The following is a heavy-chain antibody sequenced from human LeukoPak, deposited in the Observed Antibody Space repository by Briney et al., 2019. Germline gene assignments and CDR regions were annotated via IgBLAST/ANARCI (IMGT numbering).Heavy chain of an antibody. CDR1: GGSFSDYW. V-gene: IGHV4-34*01. CDR2: VNHSGRT. CDR3: ARSGTLDY. D-gene: IGHD6-25*01. J-gene: IGHJ4*02. Sequence: SETLSLTCAVYGGSFSDYWWTWIRQSPGKGLEWIGEVNHSGRTNYNPSLKSRVTISVDTSKNQFSLKLSSVTAADTAVYYCARSGTLDYWGQGTLVTVSS.